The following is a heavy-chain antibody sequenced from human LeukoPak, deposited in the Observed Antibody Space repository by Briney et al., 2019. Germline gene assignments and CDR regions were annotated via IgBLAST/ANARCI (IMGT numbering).Heavy chain of an antibody. D-gene: IGHD3-3*02. CDR2: IYSGGST. CDR1: GFTFDDYG. CDR3: ARAGKHVFGYFDY. J-gene: IGHJ4*02. V-gene: IGHV3-53*01. Sequence: GGSLRLSCAASGFTFDDYGMSWVRQAPGKGLEWVSVIYSGGSTYYADSVKGRFTISRDNSKNTLYLQMSSLRAEDTAMYYCARAGKHVFGYFDYWGQGTLVTVSS.